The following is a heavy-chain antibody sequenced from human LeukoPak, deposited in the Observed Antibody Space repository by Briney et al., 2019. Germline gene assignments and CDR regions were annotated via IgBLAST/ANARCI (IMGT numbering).Heavy chain of an antibody. V-gene: IGHV3-30*03. CDR1: GFTFSSYG. CDR2: ISYDGSNK. D-gene: IGHD3-9*01. J-gene: IGHJ3*02. CDR3: AQNWLTDAFDI. Sequence: GGSLRLSCAASGFTFSSYGMHWVRQAPGKGLEWVAVISYDGSNKYYADSVKGRFTISRDNSKNTLYLLMNGLRAEDTAVYYCAQNWLTDAFDIWGQGTMVTVSS.